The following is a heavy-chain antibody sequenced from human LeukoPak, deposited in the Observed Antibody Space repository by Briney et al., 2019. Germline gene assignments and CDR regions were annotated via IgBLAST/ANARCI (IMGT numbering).Heavy chain of an antibody. J-gene: IGHJ4*02. Sequence: GGSLRLSCAASGFTFSIYAMSWVRQAPGKGLEWVSGISGSSSHTMDADSGRGRFTISRDNTRNTLYLHMNNVRAEDTALYYCAKEHDYSNAAPEWGFDSWGQGTRVTVSS. V-gene: IGHV3-23*01. D-gene: IGHD3-3*01. CDR2: ISGSSSHT. CDR3: AKEHDYSNAAPEWGFDS. CDR1: GFTFSIYA.